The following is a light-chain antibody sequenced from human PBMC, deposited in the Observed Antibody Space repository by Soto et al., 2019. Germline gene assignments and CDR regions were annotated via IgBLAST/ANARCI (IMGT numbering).Light chain of an antibody. CDR2: GLN. CDR3: QSYDSSLSGYV. J-gene: IGLJ1*01. V-gene: IGLV1-40*01. Sequence: QSVLTQPPSVSGTPGQRVTISCSGGSSNIGTYTVNWYQQLPETAPKLLIYGLNSRPSGVPDRFSGSKSGTSVSLAITGLQAEDEADYYCQSYDSSLSGYVFGSGTKLTVL. CDR1: SSNIGTYT.